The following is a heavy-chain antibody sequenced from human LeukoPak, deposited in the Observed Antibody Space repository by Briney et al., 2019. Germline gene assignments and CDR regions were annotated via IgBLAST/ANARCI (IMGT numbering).Heavy chain of an antibody. Sequence: GGSLRLSCAASGFTFRNHWMHWVRHTPGKGLVWVSRISRDGSSTTYADSVKGRFTISRDNAKNTLYLQMNNLRAEDTAMYYCARDQRVTGRPDIDYWGQGTLVIVSS. D-gene: IGHD6-6*01. CDR1: GFTFRNHW. CDR3: ARDQRVTGRPDIDY. J-gene: IGHJ4*02. CDR2: ISRDGSST. V-gene: IGHV3-74*03.